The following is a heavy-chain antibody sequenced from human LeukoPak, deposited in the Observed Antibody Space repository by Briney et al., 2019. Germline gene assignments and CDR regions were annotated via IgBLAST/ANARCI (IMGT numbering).Heavy chain of an antibody. CDR1: GFTFSSYW. CDR3: AKAVSCSSTSCYRSYGMDV. Sequence: GGSLRLSCAASGFTFSSYWMHWVRQAPGKGLVWVSCINSDGSSTYYADSVKGRFTISRDNSKNTLYLQMNSLRAEDTAVYYCAKAVSCSSTSCYRSYGMDVWGQGTTVTVSS. D-gene: IGHD2-2*02. J-gene: IGHJ6*02. CDR2: INSDGSST. V-gene: IGHV3-74*01.